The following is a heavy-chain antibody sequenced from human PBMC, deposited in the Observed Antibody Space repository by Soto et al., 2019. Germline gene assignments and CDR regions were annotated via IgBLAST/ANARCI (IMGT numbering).Heavy chain of an antibody. J-gene: IGHJ5*02. CDR2: LNSGGST. CDR3: ARDDYYGSVPYDP. D-gene: IGHD3-10*01. CDR1: RLSVGTNY. Sequence: EMQLVETGGGLVQPAGSLRLSCVAYRLSVGTNYMTWVRQAPGKGQEWVSALNSGGSTYYADSVRGRFTISRDTSKNTVSLHINSLRAEDTAVYYCARDDYYGSVPYDPWGQGTLSPSPQ. V-gene: IGHV3-66*01.